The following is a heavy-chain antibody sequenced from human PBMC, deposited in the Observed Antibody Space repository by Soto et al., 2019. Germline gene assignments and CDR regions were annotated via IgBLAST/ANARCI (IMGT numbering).Heavy chain of an antibody. Sequence: QVQIQESGTGLVKPSQTLSLTCTVSGGSIISSGHYWNWIRQQPGKGLEWIWYIYYSGSTSYNPSLKSRLSISVDTSMYQYSLNLRSVTAADTFVYYWARDRGGEYYEYGIDVWGQGNTVIVSS. CDR3: ARDRGGEYYEYGIDV. D-gene: IGHD3-3*01. J-gene: IGHJ6*02. CDR2: IYYSGST. CDR1: GGSIISSGHY. V-gene: IGHV4-31*03.